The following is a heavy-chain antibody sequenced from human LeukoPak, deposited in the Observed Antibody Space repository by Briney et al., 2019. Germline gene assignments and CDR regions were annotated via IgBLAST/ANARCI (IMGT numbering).Heavy chain of an antibody. V-gene: IGHV4-59*01. CDR1: GDSISSYY. J-gene: IGHJ5*02. CDR3: ARDYYGSGKGWFDP. Sequence: SETLSLTCTVSGDSISSYYWSWIRQPPEKGLEWIGYIFDNRNTKYNPSLKSRVSLSLDTSKNEFSLNLSSVTAADTAVYYCARDYYGSGKGWFDPWGQGTLVTVSS. CDR2: IFDNRNT. D-gene: IGHD3-10*01.